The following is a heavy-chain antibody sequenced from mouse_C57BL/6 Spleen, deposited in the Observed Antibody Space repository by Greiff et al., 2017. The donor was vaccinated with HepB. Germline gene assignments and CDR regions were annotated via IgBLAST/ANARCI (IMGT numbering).Heavy chain of an antibody. Sequence: EVQLQQSGAELVRPGASVKLSCTASGFNIKDDYMHWVKQRPEQGLERIGWIDPENGDTEYASKFQGKATITADTSSNTAYLQLSSLTSEDTAVYYCTTGGYSNYFDYWGQGTTLTVSS. V-gene: IGHV14-4*01. CDR1: GFNIKDDY. D-gene: IGHD2-5*01. J-gene: IGHJ2*01. CDR3: TTGGYSNYFDY. CDR2: IDPENGDT.